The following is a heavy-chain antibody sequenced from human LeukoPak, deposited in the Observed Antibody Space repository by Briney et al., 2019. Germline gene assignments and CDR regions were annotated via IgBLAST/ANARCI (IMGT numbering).Heavy chain of an antibody. V-gene: IGHV1-18*01. CDR1: GYTFTSYG. D-gene: IGHD3-3*01. CDR2: ISAYNGNT. CDR3: ARDAVWYYDFWRGYHTFDY. J-gene: IGHJ4*02. Sequence: GASVNVSCKASGYTFTSYGISWVRQAPGQGHEWMGWISAYNGNTNYAQKLQGRVTMTTDTSTSTAYMELRSLRSDDTPVYYCARDAVWYYDFWRGYHTFDYWGQGTLVTVSS.